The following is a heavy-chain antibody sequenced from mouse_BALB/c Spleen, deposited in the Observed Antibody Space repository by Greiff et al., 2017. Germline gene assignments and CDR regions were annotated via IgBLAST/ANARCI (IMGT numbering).Heavy chain of an antibody. Sequence: EVMLVESGAELVKPGASVKLSCTASGFNIKDTYMHWVKQRPEQGLEWIGRIDPANGNTKYDPKFQGKATITADTSSNTAYLQLSSLTSEDTAVYYCASEWDDEGAMDYWGQGTSVTVSS. CDR3: ASEWDDEGAMDY. CDR1: GFNIKDTY. J-gene: IGHJ4*01. D-gene: IGHD2-3*01. V-gene: IGHV14-3*02. CDR2: IDPANGNT.